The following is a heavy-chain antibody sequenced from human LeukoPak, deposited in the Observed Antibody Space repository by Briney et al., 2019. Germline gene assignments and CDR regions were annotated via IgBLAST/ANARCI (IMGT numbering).Heavy chain of an antibody. CDR2: IYYSGST. D-gene: IGHD6-13*01. Sequence: SETLSLTCTVSGGSISSSSYYWGWIRQPPGKGLEWIGSIYYSGSTYYNPSLKSRVTISVDTSKNQFSLKLSSVTAADTAVYYCARAERIAAAGPFDYWGQGTLVTVSS. V-gene: IGHV4-39*07. CDR1: GGSISSSSYY. CDR3: ARAERIAAAGPFDY. J-gene: IGHJ4*02.